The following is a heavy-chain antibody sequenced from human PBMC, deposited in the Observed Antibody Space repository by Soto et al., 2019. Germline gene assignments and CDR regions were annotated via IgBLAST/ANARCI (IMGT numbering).Heavy chain of an antibody. Sequence: QVQLVESGGGLVKPGGSLRLSCAASGFTFSDYYMGWIRQAPWKGLACVSCISSSGSTIYYADSVKGRFTISRDNAKNSLYLQMNILRAEDTAVYYCARDPRYYYDSSGYSERYVDRWGRGTLVTVSS. CDR2: ISSSGSTI. J-gene: IGHJ2*01. CDR1: GFTFSDYY. V-gene: IGHV3-11*01. D-gene: IGHD3-22*01. CDR3: ARDPRYYYDSSGYSERYVDR.